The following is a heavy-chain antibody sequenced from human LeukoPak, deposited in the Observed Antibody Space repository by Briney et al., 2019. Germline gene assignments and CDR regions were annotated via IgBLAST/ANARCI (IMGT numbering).Heavy chain of an antibody. V-gene: IGHV3-21*04. CDR1: GFTFSSYA. J-gene: IGHJ5*02. CDR3: TRDASVGATGGWFDP. D-gene: IGHD1-26*01. Sequence: GGSLRLSCAASGFTFSSYAMSWVRQAPGKGLEWVSSISSSSSYIYYADSVKGRFTISRDNAKKSLYLQMDSLTAEDTALYYCTRDASVGATGGWFDPWGQGTLVTVSS. CDR2: ISSSSSYI.